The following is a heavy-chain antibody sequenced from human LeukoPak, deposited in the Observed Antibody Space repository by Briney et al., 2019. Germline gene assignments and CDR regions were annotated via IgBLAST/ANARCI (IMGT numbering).Heavy chain of an antibody. CDR1: GGSFSGYY. V-gene: IGHV4-34*01. CDR2: INHSGST. J-gene: IGHJ4*02. D-gene: IGHD3-22*01. CDR3: ARLKGRRYYDSSGPYYFDY. Sequence: SETLSLTCAVHGGSFSGYYWSWIRQPPGKGLEWIGEINHSGSTNYNPSLKSRVTISVDTSKNQFSLKLSSVTAADTAVYYCARLKGRRYYDSSGPYYFDYWGQGTLVTVSS.